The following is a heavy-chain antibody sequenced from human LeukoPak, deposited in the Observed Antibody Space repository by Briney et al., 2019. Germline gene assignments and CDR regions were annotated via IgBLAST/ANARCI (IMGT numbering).Heavy chain of an antibody. Sequence: SETLSLTCAIYGGSFSGYYWSWIRQPPGKGLGWIGEINHSGSTNYNPSLKSRVTISVDTSKNQFFLKLNSVTAADTAVYYCAKMGDGDDYSDSSGYYGDYWGQGTLVTVSS. D-gene: IGHD3-22*01. CDR1: GGSFSGYY. CDR3: AKMGDGDDYSDSSGYYGDY. V-gene: IGHV4-34*01. J-gene: IGHJ4*02. CDR2: INHSGST.